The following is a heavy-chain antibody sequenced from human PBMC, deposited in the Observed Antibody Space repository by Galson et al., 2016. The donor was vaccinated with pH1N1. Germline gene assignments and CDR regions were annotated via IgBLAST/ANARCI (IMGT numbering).Heavy chain of an antibody. V-gene: IGHV3-23*01. CDR1: GFTFSSHA. Sequence: SLRLSCAVSGFTFSSHAMNWVRQAPGKGPELVSGIIATGGSKYYADSVKGRFTISRDNSKNMLYLQMNSLRGEDTGVYYCAKAKVDHYYCGMDVWGQGTTVTVSS. CDR3: AKAKVDHYYCGMDV. D-gene: IGHD2-15*01. J-gene: IGHJ6*02. CDR2: IIATGGSK.